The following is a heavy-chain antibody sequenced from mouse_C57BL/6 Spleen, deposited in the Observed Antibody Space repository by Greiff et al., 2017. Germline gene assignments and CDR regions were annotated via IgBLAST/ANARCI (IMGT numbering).Heavy chain of an antibody. J-gene: IGHJ1*03. V-gene: IGHV1-81*01. D-gene: IGHD1-1*01. CDR3: ARDEAYDGSSPYWYFDV. CDR1: GYTFTSYG. CDR2: IYPRSGNT. Sequence: VKLQESGAELARPGASVKLSCKASGYTFTSYGISWVKQRTGQGLEWIGEIYPRSGNTYYNEKFKGKATLTADKSSSTAYMELRSLTSEDSAVYFCARDEAYDGSSPYWYFDVWGTGTTVTVSS.